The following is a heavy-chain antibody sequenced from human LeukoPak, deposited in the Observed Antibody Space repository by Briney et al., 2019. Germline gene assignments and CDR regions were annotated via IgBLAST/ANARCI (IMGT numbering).Heavy chain of an antibody. CDR1: GFTFDYYA. J-gene: IGHJ4*02. CDR2: ISGGGKST. D-gene: IGHD3-9*01. V-gene: IGHV3-23*01. CDR3: AKVKSPDYDILSGYDF. Sequence: GGSLRLSCAASGFTFDYYAMNWVRHAPGRGMEWVSTISGGGKSTYYGDSVKGRFTISRDNSKNTLHLQMNSLRVEDTAVYFCAKVKSPDYDILSGYDFWGQGTQVTVSS.